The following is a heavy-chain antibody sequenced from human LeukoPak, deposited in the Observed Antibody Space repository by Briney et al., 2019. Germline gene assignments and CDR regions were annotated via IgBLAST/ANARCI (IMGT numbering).Heavy chain of an antibody. J-gene: IGHJ5*02. CDR1: GFTFNSYS. D-gene: IGHD2-2*01. V-gene: IGHV3-21*01. CDR2: ISSSSSYI. Sequence: KPGGSLRLSCAASGFTFNSYSMNWVRQAPGKGLEWVSSISSSSSYIYYADSVKGRFTISRDNAKNSLYLQMNSLRAEDTAVYYCARDSSSTSWGRFDPWGQGTLVTVSS. CDR3: ARDSSSTSWGRFDP.